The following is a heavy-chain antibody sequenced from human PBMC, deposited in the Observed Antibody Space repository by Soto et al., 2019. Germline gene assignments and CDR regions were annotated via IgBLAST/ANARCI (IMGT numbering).Heavy chain of an antibody. D-gene: IGHD2-15*01. V-gene: IGHV4-39*01. J-gene: IGHJ4*02. CDR2: IDNNGVT. Sequence: SETLSLTCIVSGGSVYSNGHYWGWIRQPPGKGLEWIGSIDNNGVTNYNSSLKSRVTISRDTSKDQFSLRLTSVTAADTAVYYCGKILVGATGHTDADSWGPGTLVTVSS. CDR3: GKILVGATGHTDADS. CDR1: GGSVYSNGHY.